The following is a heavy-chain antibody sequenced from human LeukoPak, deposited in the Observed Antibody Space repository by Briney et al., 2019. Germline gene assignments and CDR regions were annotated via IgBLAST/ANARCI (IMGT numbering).Heavy chain of an antibody. CDR3: ARNLGVRGVIAFDI. D-gene: IGHD3-10*01. J-gene: IGHJ3*02. CDR1: GFTFSSYV. V-gene: IGHV3-30*04. Sequence: PSGGSLRLSCAASGFTFSSYVMHWVRQAPGKGLEWVAIISYDGSNEYYADSVKGRFTISRDNAKNTLYLQMNSLRAEDTAVYYCARNLGVRGVIAFDIWGQGTMVTVSS. CDR2: ISYDGSNE.